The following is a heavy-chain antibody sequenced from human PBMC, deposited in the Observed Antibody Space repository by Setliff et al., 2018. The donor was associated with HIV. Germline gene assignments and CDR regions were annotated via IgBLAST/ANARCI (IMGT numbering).Heavy chain of an antibody. CDR2: IYYTGTT. J-gene: IGHJ4*02. Sequence: PSETLSLTCTVSGVSGGSISSHYWNWIRQPPGKGLEWIGYIYYTGTTKNNPSLKSRLTISLDTSKNQFSLKLSSVTAADTAVYYCARQERYCTSADCYRYFNYWGQGTLVTVSS. CDR1: GGSISSHY. V-gene: IGHV4-59*08. D-gene: IGHD2-2*02. CDR3: ARQERYCTSADCYRYFNY.